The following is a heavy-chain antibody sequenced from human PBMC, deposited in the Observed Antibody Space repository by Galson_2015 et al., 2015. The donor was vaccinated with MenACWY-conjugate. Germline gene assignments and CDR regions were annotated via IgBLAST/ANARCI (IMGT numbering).Heavy chain of an antibody. CDR3: ARDDGDYSFTFGAFDC. CDR1: GFTFTSYA. Sequence: SLRLSCAASGFTFTSYAMSWVRQAPGKGLEWVSSISGSSATTYYADSVRGRFTISRDNSRDTLYLQMNGLGVDDTAVYFCARDDGDYSFTFGAFDCWGQGPLVTVSS. CDR2: ISGSSATT. J-gene: IGHJ4*02. V-gene: IGHV3-23*01. D-gene: IGHD4-17*01.